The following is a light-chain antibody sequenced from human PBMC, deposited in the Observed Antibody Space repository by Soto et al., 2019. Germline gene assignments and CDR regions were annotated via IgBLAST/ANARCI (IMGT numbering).Light chain of an antibody. Sequence: EIVFTQSPSTLSLSPGERASLSCRASQSVSSYLAWYQQKPGQAPRLLIYDASNRATGIPARFSGSGSGTDFTLTISRLEPEDFAVYYCQQYGSSPTFGQGTKVDIK. CDR3: QQYGSSPT. V-gene: IGKV3-20*01. CDR2: DAS. CDR1: QSVSSY. J-gene: IGKJ1*01.